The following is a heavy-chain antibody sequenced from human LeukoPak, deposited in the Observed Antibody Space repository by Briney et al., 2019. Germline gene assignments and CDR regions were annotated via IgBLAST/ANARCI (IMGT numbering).Heavy chain of an antibody. V-gene: IGHV4-59*01. D-gene: IGHD6-19*01. CDR2: FYYSGST. Sequence: PSETLSLTCTVSGGSISIYYWSWIRHPPGKGLEWIGYFYYSGSTNYNPSLKSRVTISVDTSKNQFSLKLSSVTAADTAVYYCAREGGHSSGWYSGPYYFDYWGQGTLVTVSS. J-gene: IGHJ4*02. CDR1: GGSISIYY. CDR3: AREGGHSSGWYSGPYYFDY.